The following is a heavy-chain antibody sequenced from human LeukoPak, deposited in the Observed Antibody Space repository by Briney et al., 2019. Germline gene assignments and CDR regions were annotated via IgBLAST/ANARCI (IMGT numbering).Heavy chain of an antibody. CDR3: ARGAMYYYDSSGGDY. J-gene: IGHJ4*02. CDR2: ISGSGAGT. D-gene: IGHD3-22*01. V-gene: IGHV3-23*01. Sequence: GGTLRLSCAASGFTFSSYAMSWVRQAPGKGLEWVSDISGSGAGTNYADSVKGRFTISRDTSKNTVFLQMNSLRAEDTAVYYCARGAMYYYDSSGGDYWGQGTLVTVSS. CDR1: GFTFSSYA.